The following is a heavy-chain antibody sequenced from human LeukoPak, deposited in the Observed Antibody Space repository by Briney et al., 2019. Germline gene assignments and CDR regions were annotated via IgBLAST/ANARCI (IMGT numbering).Heavy chain of an antibody. D-gene: IGHD6-13*01. CDR1: GGSISSSSYY. Sequence: SETLSLTCTVSGGSISSSSYYWGWIHQPPGKGLEWIGSIYYSGSTYYNPSLKSRVTISVDTSKNQFSLKLSSVTAADTAVYYCARYPGYSSRTHWFDPWGQGTLVTVSS. V-gene: IGHV4-39*01. CDR3: ARYPGYSSRTHWFDP. CDR2: IYYSGST. J-gene: IGHJ5*02.